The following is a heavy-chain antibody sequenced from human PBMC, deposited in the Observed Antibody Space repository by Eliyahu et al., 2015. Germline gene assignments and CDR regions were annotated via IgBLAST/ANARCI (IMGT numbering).Heavy chain of an antibody. Sequence: EVQLVESGGGLVQPGGSLRLSCAASGFPFXSYSMNWVRQAPGKGLEWVSYISSSSSTIYYADSVKGRFTISRDNAKNSLYLQMNSLRDEDTAVYYCARIILTGYSSDAFDIWGQGTMVTVSS. J-gene: IGHJ3*02. CDR2: ISSSSSTI. V-gene: IGHV3-48*02. CDR1: GFPFXSYS. D-gene: IGHD3-9*01. CDR3: ARIILTGYSSDAFDI.